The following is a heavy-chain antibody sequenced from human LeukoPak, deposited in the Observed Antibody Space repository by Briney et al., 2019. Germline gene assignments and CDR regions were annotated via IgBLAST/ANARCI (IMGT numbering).Heavy chain of an antibody. V-gene: IGHV3-23*01. CDR2: ISGSGGST. CDR1: GFTFSSYA. CDR3: AKWVTAGTFPNPFDY. J-gene: IGHJ4*02. D-gene: IGHD6-13*01. Sequence: GGSLRLSCAASGFTFSSYAMSWVRQAPGKGLEWVSAISGSGGSTYYADSVKGRFTISRDNSKNTLYLQMNSLRAEDTAVYYCAKWVTAGTFPNPFDYWGQGTLVTVSS.